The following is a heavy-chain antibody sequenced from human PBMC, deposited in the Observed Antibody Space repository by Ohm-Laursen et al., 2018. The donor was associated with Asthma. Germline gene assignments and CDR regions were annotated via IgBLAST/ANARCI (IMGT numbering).Heavy chain of an antibody. Sequence: SLRLSCSASGFTFSSYAMNWVRQAPGKGLEWVSIITGSGGSTYYADSVKGRFTVSRDNSKNTLYLQMNSLRAEDTAVYYCARDLRSRDSSVPGYWGQGTLVTVSS. D-gene: IGHD3-22*01. CDR1: GFTFSSYA. CDR3: ARDLRSRDSSVPGY. V-gene: IGHV3-23*01. CDR2: ITGSGGST. J-gene: IGHJ4*02.